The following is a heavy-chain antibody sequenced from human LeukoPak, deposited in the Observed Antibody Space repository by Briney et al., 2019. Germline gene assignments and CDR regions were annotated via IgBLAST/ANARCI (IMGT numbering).Heavy chain of an antibody. V-gene: IGHV1-8*01. CDR2: MNPNSGNT. CDR1: GYTFTSYD. CDR3: ARDPSGGYYYYGMDV. J-gene: IGHJ6*02. Sequence: ASVKVSCKASGYTFTSYDINWVRQATGQGPEWMGWMNPNSGNTGYAQKFQGRVTMTRNTSISTAYMELRSLRSDDTAVYYCARDPSGGYYYYGMDVWGQGTTVTVSS. D-gene: IGHD3-16*01.